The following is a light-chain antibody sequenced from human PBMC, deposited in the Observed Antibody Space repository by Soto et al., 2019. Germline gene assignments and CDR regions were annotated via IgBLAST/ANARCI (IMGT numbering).Light chain of an antibody. CDR2: EVN. CDR3: TSYTNNQRV. CDR1: STDLGGHNY. V-gene: IGLV2-14*01. J-gene: IGLJ3*02. Sequence: QSVLTQPASVSGSPGQSITISCTGTSTDLGGHNYVSWYQQHPGKAPKLMIYEVNNRPSGVSIRFSGSKSGTTASLTISGLQPEDEADYYCTSYTNNQRVFGGGTKLTVL.